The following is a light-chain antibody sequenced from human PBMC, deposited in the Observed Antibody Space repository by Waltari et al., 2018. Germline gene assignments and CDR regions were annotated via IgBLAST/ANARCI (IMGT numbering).Light chain of an antibody. CDR2: DAY. J-gene: IGKJ1*01. CDR3: LQYSHWPPWT. CDR1: QSVGSK. Sequence: EIEMTQSPATLSVSPGERATLPGRASQSVGSKLAWYQQTPGQAPRLLIYDAYTRATGIPARFSGSGSGTEFTLTISSLQSDDFAVYHCLQYSHWPPWTFGQGTKVEIK. V-gene: IGKV3-15*01.